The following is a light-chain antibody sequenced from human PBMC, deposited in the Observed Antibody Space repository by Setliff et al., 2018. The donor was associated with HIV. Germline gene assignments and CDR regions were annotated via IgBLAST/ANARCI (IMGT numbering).Light chain of an antibody. CDR3: CSYAGSTLYA. Sequence: QSVLTQPASVSGSPGQSITISCTGTSSDVGTYNFVSWYQQHPGKAPKLMIYEGSKRPSGVSNRFFGSKSGYTASLTISGLQAEDEADYYCCSYAGSTLYAFGTGTKVTVL. CDR1: SSDVGTYNF. CDR2: EGS. V-gene: IGLV2-23*01. J-gene: IGLJ1*01.